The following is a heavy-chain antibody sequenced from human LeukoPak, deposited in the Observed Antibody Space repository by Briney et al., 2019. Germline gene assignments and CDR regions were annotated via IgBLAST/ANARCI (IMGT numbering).Heavy chain of an antibody. CDR2: ISSSGSTI. J-gene: IGHJ4*02. CDR1: GFTFSSYE. D-gene: IGHD3-16*01. CDR3: AKDLEGIMITFGGVGY. Sequence: PGGSLRLSCAASGFTFSSYEMNWVRQAPGKGLEWVSYISSSGSTIYYADSVKGRFTISRDNSKNTLYLQMNSLRAEDTAVYYCAKDLEGIMITFGGVGYWGQGTLVTVSS. V-gene: IGHV3-48*03.